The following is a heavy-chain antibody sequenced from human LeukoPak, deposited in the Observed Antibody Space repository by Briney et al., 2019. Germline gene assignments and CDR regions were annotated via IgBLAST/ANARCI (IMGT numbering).Heavy chain of an antibody. CDR2: IYSSGFT. V-gene: IGHV3-66*01. Sequence: GGSLRLSCAASGFTVSTNYMTWVRQAPGKGLEWVSVIYSSGFTYYADSVKGRFTISRDNSKNTLYLQMNSLRGEDTAIYYCATYRQVMLPFEAWGRGTLVTVSS. CDR3: ATYRQVMLPFEA. J-gene: IGHJ5*02. D-gene: IGHD5-18*01. CDR1: GFTVSTNY.